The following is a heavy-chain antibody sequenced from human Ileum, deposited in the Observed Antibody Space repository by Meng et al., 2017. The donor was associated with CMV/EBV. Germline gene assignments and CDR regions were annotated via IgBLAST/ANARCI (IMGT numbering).Heavy chain of an antibody. J-gene: IGHJ4*02. D-gene: IGHD2-2*01. CDR3: AAEYQLMNAPYYEY. CDR1: GRNFNRYG. Sequence: ASGRNFNRYGMHWVRQAPGKGLEWVATISHDGSKTYYRESVRGRFAILRDNSKNTLALQLNSLRADDTAVYYCAAEYQLMNAPYYEYWGQGTLVTVSS. CDR2: ISHDGSKT. V-gene: IGHV3-30*10.